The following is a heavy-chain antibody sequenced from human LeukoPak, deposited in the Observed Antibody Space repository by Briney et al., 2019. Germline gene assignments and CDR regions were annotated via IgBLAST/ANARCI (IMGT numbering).Heavy chain of an antibody. CDR2: ISTNGHNA. J-gene: IGHJ4*02. V-gene: IGHV3-23*01. CDR3: AKGHTGYFFTIDY. CDR1: GFTFSTYG. D-gene: IGHD5-18*01. Sequence: GGSLRLSCAASGFTFSTYGMGWVRQAPGKGPEWVAAISTNGHNAYYPDSVKSRFTISRDNSENTLYLQMNTLRAEDTAVYYCAKGHTGYFFTIDYWGQGTLVTVSS.